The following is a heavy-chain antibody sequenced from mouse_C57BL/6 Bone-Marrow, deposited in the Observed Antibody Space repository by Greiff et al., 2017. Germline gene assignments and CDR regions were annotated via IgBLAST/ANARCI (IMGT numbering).Heavy chain of an antibody. Sequence: EVQLQQSGAELVRPGASVKLSCTASGFNIKDDYMHWVKQRPEQGLEWIGWIDPENGDTEYASKFQGKAPITADTSSNTAYLQLSILTSEDTAVYYCTSPCYYYGSSYEFAYWGQGTLVTVSA. CDR2: IDPENGDT. J-gene: IGHJ3*01. CDR1: GFNIKDDY. V-gene: IGHV14-4*01. D-gene: IGHD1-1*01. CDR3: TSPCYYYGSSYEFAY.